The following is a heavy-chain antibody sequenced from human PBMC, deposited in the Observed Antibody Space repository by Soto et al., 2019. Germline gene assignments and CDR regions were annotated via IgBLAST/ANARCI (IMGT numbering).Heavy chain of an antibody. D-gene: IGHD3-9*01. V-gene: IGHV3-11*01. J-gene: IGHJ4*02. CDR2: ISSSGSTI. Sequence: GGSLRLSCAASGFTFSDYYMSWIRQAPGKGLEWVSYISSSGSTIYYADSVKGRFTISRDNAKNSLYLQMNSLRAEDTAVYYCARDLADDYDILTGSDYWGQGTLVTVSS. CDR3: ARDLADDYDILTGSDY. CDR1: GFTFSDYY.